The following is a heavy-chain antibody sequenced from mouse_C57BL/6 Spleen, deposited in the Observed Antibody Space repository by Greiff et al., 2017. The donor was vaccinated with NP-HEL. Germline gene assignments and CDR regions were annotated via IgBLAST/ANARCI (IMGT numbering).Heavy chain of an antibody. V-gene: IGHV1-81*01. J-gene: IGHJ1*03. Sequence: QVQLQQSGAELARPGASVKLSCKASGYTFTSYGISWVKQRTGQGLEWIGEIYPRSGNTYYNEKFKGKATLTADKSSSTAYMELRSLTSEDSAVYFCARSSNWDVGWYFDVWGTRTTVTVSS. CDR2: IYPRSGNT. CDR1: GYTFTSYG. D-gene: IGHD4-1*01. CDR3: ARSSNWDVGWYFDV.